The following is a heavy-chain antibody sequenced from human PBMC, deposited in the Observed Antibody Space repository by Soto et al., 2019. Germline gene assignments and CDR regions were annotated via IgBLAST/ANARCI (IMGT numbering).Heavy chain of an antibody. CDR2: IYYSGST. J-gene: IGHJ6*03. CDR1: GGSISSYY. D-gene: IGHD6-19*01. V-gene: IGHV4-59*01. Sequence: SETLSLTCTVSGGSISSYYWSWIRQPPGKGLEWIGYIYYSGSTNYNPSLKSRVTISVDTSKNQFSLKLSSVTAAVTAVYYCARAVQAVYYYYYYMDVWGKGTTVTSP. CDR3: ARAVQAVYYYYYYMDV.